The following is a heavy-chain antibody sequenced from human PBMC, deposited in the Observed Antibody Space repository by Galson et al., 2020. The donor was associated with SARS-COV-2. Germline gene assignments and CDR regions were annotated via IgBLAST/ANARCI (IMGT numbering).Heavy chain of an antibody. J-gene: IGHJ6*02. D-gene: IGHD3-10*01. CDR1: GFTFSSYG. V-gene: IGHV3-33*01. Sequence: QLGESLKISCAASGFTFSSYGMHWVRQAPGKGLEWVAVIWYDGSNKYYADSVKGRFTISRDNSKNTLYLQMNSLGAEDTAVYYCARDERGYYYGSGSLSPYYYYGMDVWGQGTTVTVSS. CDR2: IWYDGSNK. CDR3: ARDERGYYYGSGSLSPYYYYGMDV.